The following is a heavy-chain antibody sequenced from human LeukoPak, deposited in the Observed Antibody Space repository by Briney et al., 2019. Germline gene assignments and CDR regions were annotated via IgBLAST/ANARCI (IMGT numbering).Heavy chain of an antibody. CDR1: GGPISSYY. J-gene: IGHJ4*02. CDR3: ASAGYSGYDSTLYYFDY. Sequence: SEILSLTCTVSGGPISSYYWSWIRQPPGKGLEWIGYIYYSGSTNYNPSLKSRVTISVDTSKNQFSLKLSSVTAADTAVYYCASAGYSGYDSTLYYFDYWGQGTLVTVSS. D-gene: IGHD5-12*01. CDR2: IYYSGST. V-gene: IGHV4-59*08.